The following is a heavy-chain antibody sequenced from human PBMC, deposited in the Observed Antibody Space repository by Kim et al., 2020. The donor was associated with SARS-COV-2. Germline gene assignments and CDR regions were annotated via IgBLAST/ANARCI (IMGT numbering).Heavy chain of an antibody. Sequence: GGSLRLSCAASGLSFGSYAMNWVRQAPGKGLEWVAVICFDGRNKYYADSVKGRVTISRDNSKNTLHLQMNSLRAEDTAVYYCARGPSYESVRLSDYYNG. V-gene: IGHV3-30-3*01. D-gene: IGHD3-22*01. CDR2: ICFDGRNK. CDR1: GLSFGSYA. J-gene: IGHJ6*01. CDR3: ARGPSYESVRLSDYYNG.